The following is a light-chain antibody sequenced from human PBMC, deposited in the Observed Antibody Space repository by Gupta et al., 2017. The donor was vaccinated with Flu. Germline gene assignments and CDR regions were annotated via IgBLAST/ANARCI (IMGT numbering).Light chain of an antibody. CDR1: QSVLHTSTNNNY. V-gene: IGKV4-1*01. Sequence: DIVMTESPDSLALSLGERATINCKSSQSVLHTSTNNNYLAWFQQEPQQPPKLPICWASTRESGVPDRFRGNGSGTDFTLTIRSLPAENVAVKFFYQDFSIPSTFGEGTKMEIK. CDR3: YQDFSIPST. J-gene: IGKJ2*01. CDR2: WAS.